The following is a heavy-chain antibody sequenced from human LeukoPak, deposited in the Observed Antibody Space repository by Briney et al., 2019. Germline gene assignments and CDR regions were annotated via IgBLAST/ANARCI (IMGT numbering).Heavy chain of an antibody. CDR2: IYYSGST. Sequence: SETLSLTCTVSGGSISSSSYYWGWIRQPPGKGLEWIGSIYYSGSTYYNPSLKSRVTISVDTSKNQFSLKLSSVTAADTAVYYCASWIIAVAGMGDAFDIWGQGTMVTVSS. J-gene: IGHJ3*02. V-gene: IGHV4-39*01. CDR3: ASWIIAVAGMGDAFDI. D-gene: IGHD6-19*01. CDR1: GGSISSSSYY.